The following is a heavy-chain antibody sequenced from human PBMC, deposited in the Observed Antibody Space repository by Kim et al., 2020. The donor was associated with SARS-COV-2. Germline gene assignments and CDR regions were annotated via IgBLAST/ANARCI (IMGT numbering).Heavy chain of an antibody. J-gene: IGHJ4*02. CDR3: ARELPGIAAAGLDY. V-gene: IGHV1-46*01. Sequence: AKKCQGRVTMTRDTSTSTVYMELSSLRSEDTAVYYCARELPGIAAAGLDYWGQGTLVTVSS. D-gene: IGHD6-13*01.